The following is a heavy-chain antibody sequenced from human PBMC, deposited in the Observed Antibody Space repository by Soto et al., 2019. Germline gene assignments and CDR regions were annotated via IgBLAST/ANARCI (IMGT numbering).Heavy chain of an antibody. CDR3: ARDVGLVVVVSNFDY. Sequence: QVQLVESGGGVVQPGRSLRLSCAASGFTFSNYGMHWVCQAPGKGLEWVDVISYDGSKKYYADSVKGRFTISRDNSKNTLYLQMNSLRAEDTAVYYCARDVGLVVVVSNFDYWGQGPLGTASS. CDR1: GFTFSNYG. CDR2: ISYDGSKK. V-gene: IGHV3-30*03. D-gene: IGHD2-15*01. J-gene: IGHJ4*02.